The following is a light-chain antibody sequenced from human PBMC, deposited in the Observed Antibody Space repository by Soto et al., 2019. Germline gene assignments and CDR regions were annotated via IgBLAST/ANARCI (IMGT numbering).Light chain of an antibody. CDR2: DVS. V-gene: IGLV2-14*03. J-gene: IGLJ1*01. Sequence: QSVLTQPASVSGSPGQSIAISCTGTSSDVGGYNFVSWYQHHPGKAPKLIIYDVSNRPSGVSNRFSGSKSGNTASLTISGLQAEDEADYYSTSYTSRITYVFGTGNKVTGL. CDR1: SSDVGGYNF. CDR3: TSYTSRITYV.